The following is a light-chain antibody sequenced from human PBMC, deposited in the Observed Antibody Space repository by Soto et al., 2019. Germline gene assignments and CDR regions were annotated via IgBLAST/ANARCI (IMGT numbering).Light chain of an antibody. Sequence: DVQMTQSPSSLSAFVGDRVTITCRASQGIAPYLAWFQQKPGKVPKLLIYATSTLQSGVPSRFSGSGSGTAFTPTINSLQPEDVGTYYCQKYNSAPLTFGGGTKVEIK. CDR2: ATS. J-gene: IGKJ4*01. V-gene: IGKV1-27*01. CDR1: QGIAPY. CDR3: QKYNSAPLT.